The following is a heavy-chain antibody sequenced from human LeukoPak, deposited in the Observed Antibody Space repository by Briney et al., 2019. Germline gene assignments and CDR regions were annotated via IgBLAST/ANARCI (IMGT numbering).Heavy chain of an antibody. J-gene: IGHJ4*02. Sequence: GGSLRLSCAASGFTFSSYSMNWVRQAPGKGLEWVSSISSSSSYIYYADSVKGRFTISRDNAKNSLYLQMNSLRAEDTAVYYCARGEDNYGYYYFDYWGQGTLVTVSS. D-gene: IGHD5-18*01. V-gene: IGHV3-21*01. CDR3: ARGEDNYGYYYFDY. CDR1: GFTFSSYS. CDR2: ISSSSSYI.